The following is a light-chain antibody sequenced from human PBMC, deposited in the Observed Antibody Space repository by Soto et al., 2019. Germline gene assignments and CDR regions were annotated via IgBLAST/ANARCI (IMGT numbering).Light chain of an antibody. V-gene: IGKV3-20*01. Sequence: EIVLTQSPGTLSLCPGEGGNLXCRASHSVAGHHPASDHQKPSQVPSLLXXGASTRATGIQERLSGSGSGKDFTLNISRLETEDFAVYHCKQYGRSPPITFGQGTRLEIK. CDR2: GAS. J-gene: IGKJ5*01. CDR1: HSVAGHH. CDR3: KQYGRSPPIT.